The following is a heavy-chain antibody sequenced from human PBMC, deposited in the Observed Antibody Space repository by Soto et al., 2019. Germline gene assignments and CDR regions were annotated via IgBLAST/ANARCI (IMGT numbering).Heavy chain of an antibody. CDR2: IYYSGST. CDR3: ARLEGLATISYYFDY. D-gene: IGHD3-9*01. J-gene: IGHJ4*02. Sequence: PSETLSLTCTVSGGSISSGGYYWSWIRQHPGKGLEWIGSIYYSGSTYYNPSLESRVTISVDKSKNQFSLKVISVTAADTAVYYCARLEGLATISYYFDYWGQGTLVTVSS. CDR1: GGSISSGGYY. V-gene: IGHV4-39*01.